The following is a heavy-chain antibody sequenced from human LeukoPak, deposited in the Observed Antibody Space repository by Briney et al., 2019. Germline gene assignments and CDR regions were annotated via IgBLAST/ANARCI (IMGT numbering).Heavy chain of an antibody. V-gene: IGHV6-1*01. CDR2: TYFRSRWFY. CDR1: GDSVSRNSAS. D-gene: IGHD2-15*01. CDR3: ATPGPPDEGIGDAFDV. J-gene: IGHJ3*01. Sequence: PSQTLSLTCAVSGDSVSRNSASWNWIRQSPSRGLEWLGRTYFRSRWFYDYAVPVRSRIIIKPDTSKNQFSLQLNSVTPDDTAVYYCATPGPPDEGIGDAFDVWGQGTVVTVSS.